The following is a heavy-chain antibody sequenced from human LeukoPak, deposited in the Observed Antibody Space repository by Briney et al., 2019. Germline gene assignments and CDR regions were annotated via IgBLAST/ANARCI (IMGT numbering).Heavy chain of an antibody. J-gene: IGHJ6*03. V-gene: IGHV3-7*01. CDR3: ARIGSSSWYHPYYYYYYMDV. CDR2: IKQDGSEK. Sequence: QPGGSLRLSCAASGFTFSSYWMSWVRQAPGKGLQWVANIKQDGSEKYYVDSVKGRFTISRDNAKSSLYPQMNSLRAEDTAVYYCARIGSSSWYHPYYYYYYMDVWGKGTTVTISS. CDR1: GFTFSSYW. D-gene: IGHD6-13*01.